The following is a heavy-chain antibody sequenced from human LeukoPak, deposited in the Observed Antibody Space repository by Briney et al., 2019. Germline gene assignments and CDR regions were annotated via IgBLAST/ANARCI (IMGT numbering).Heavy chain of an antibody. D-gene: IGHD5-24*01. CDR3: ARETKKKRWLQLMRVALVY. J-gene: IGHJ4*02. CDR1: GYTFTSYD. CDR2: MNPNSGNT. Sequence: ASVKVSCKASGYTFTSYDINWVRQATGQGLEWMGWMNPNSGNTGYAQKFQGRVTMTRNTSISTAYMELSSLRSEDTAVYYCARETKKKRWLQLMRVALVYWGQGTLVTVSS. V-gene: IGHV1-8*01.